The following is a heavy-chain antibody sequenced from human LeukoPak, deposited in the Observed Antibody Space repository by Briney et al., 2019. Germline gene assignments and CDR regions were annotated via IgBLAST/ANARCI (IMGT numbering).Heavy chain of an antibody. CDR1: GFTFDDYG. CDR3: ARDGGDGSGDSCYVDY. CDR2: IKWNGGST. D-gene: IGHD2-15*01. J-gene: IGHJ4*02. Sequence: PGGSLRLSCAASGFTFDDYGMSWVRQAPGQGQELVSSIKWNGGSTGYADSVKGRFTISRDNAKNYLYLQMNSLRAEDTALYYCARDGGDGSGDSCYVDYWGQGTLVTVSS. V-gene: IGHV3-20*04.